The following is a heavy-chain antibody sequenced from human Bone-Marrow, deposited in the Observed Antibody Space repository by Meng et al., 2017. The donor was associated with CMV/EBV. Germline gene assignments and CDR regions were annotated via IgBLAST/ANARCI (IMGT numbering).Heavy chain of an antibody. CDR1: GFTFSKWE. V-gene: IGHV3-48*03. D-gene: IGHD3-3*01. Sequence: GGSLRLSCVASGFTFSKWEMNWVRQAPGKGLEWVSYISSSETNIYYPDSVKGRFTISRDNVKNSLYLQMNSLRAEDTAVYYCAKQGDDFWSGPRDYWGQGTLVTVSS. CDR2: ISSSETNI. J-gene: IGHJ4*02. CDR3: AKQGDDFWSGPRDY.